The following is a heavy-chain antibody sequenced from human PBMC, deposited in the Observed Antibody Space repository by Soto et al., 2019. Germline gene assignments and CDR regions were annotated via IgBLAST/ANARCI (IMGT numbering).Heavy chain of an antibody. J-gene: IGHJ5*02. CDR1: GYTFTSSG. CDR2: ISAYNGNT. V-gene: IGHV1-18*01. Sequence: ASVKVSCKASGYTFTSSGISWVRQAPGQGLEWMGWISAYNGNTNYAQKLQGRVTMTTDTSTSTAYMELRSLRSDDTAVYYCARDRYCSSNSFYSEIDPCGQGTLFTVSS. D-gene: IGHD2-2*01. CDR3: ARDRYCSSNSFYSEIDP.